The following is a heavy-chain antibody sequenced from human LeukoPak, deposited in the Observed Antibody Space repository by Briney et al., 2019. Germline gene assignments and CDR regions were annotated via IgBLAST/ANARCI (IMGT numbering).Heavy chain of an antibody. CDR3: ARDQVSYYDSRDSYYYYGMDV. V-gene: IGHV1-46*01. CDR1: GYTFTSYY. D-gene: IGHD3-22*01. J-gene: IGHJ6*02. Sequence: ASVKVSCKASGYTFTSYYMHWVRQAPGQGLEWMGIINPSGGSTSYAQKFQGRVTMTRDTSTSTVYMELSSLRSEDTAVYYCARDQVSYYDSRDSYYYYGMDVWGQGTTVTVSS. CDR2: INPSGGST.